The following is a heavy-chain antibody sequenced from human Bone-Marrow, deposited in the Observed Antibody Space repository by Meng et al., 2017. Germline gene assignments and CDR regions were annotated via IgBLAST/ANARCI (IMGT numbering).Heavy chain of an antibody. D-gene: IGHD2-15*01. CDR2: IGGSGIYT. J-gene: IGHJ4*02. CDR1: GITFSNYA. CDR3: VRGGVAPPMDY. V-gene: IGHV3-23*01. Sequence: GESLKISCAASGITFSNYAMSWVRQAPGTGLEWVSGIGGSGIYTYYADSVKGRFTISRDNSKNTLYLQMNSLRAEDTALYYGVRGGVAPPMDYWGQATLVTVSS.